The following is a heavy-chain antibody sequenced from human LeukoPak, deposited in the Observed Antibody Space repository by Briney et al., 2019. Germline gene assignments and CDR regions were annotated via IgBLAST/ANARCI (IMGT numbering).Heavy chain of an antibody. V-gene: IGHV1-46*01. J-gene: IGHJ6*02. CDR3: ASGSYYDILTGPYYYYGMDV. CDR2: INPSGGST. CDR1: GYTFSTYY. D-gene: IGHD3-9*01. Sequence: ASVKVSCKASGYTFSTYYIHWVRQAPGQGLEWMGIINPSGGSTSYAQKFQGRVTMTRDTSTSTVYMELTSLRSEDTAVFYCASGSYYDILTGPYYYYGMDVWGQGTTVTVSS.